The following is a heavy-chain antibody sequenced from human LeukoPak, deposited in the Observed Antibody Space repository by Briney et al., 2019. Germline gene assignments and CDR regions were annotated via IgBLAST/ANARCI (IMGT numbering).Heavy chain of an antibody. D-gene: IGHD5-12*01. CDR2: ILSKAGGETT. CDR1: GLTFSNGW. CDR3: TVNLVAAAIGY. Sequence: PGGSLRLSCVGSGLTFSNGWMNWVRQAPGKGPEWFGRILSKAGGETTDYAAPVKGRFIISRDDSKNTLYLQMDSLKTEDTAVYYCTVNLVAAAIGYWGQGTLVTVSS. V-gene: IGHV3-15*07. J-gene: IGHJ4*02.